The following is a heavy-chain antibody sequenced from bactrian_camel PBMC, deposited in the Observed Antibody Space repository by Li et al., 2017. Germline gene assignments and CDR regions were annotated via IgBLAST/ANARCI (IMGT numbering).Heavy chain of an antibody. CDR3: AAGSWVAGSLDEHDYVH. CDR2: IDSDGST. V-gene: IGHV3S10*01. CDR1: SVTYCRYD. Sequence: VQLVESGGGLVQPGGSLRLSCAASSVTYCRYDMTWHRQAPGKDRKFVSGIDSDGSTSYADSVKGLFTISQDSAQSTVYLQMDSLKPEDTAIYYCAAGSWVAGSLDEHDYVHWGQGTQVTVS. D-gene: IGHD6*01. J-gene: IGHJ4*01.